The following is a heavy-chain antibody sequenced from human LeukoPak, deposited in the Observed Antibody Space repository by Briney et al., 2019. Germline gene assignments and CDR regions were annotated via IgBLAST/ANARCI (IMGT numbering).Heavy chain of an antibody. Sequence: GGSLRLSCAASGFTFSTYAMSWVRQAPGKGLEWVSSISSSGSNTYYADSVKGRFTISRDNSKNTLYLQMNSLRAEDTAVYYCAKQGGRYGSGSYAHFDYWGQGTLVTVSS. J-gene: IGHJ4*02. CDR2: ISSSGSNT. CDR1: GFTFSTYA. V-gene: IGHV3-23*01. D-gene: IGHD3-10*01. CDR3: AKQGGRYGSGSYAHFDY.